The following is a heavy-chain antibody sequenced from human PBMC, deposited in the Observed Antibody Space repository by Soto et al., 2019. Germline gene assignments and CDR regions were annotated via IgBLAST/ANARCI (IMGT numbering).Heavy chain of an antibody. CDR3: VRDIR. Sequence: EVQLVESGGGLVQPVGSLRLSCAASGFTFNNFWMYWFRQTPEKGLVWVSGINSDGTTTIYAESVKGRFTISRDNDKNTLYLQMNSLTVEDTAIYYCVRDIRWGQGTLVTVSS. CDR1: GFTFNNFW. J-gene: IGHJ4*02. V-gene: IGHV3-74*01. CDR2: INSDGTTT.